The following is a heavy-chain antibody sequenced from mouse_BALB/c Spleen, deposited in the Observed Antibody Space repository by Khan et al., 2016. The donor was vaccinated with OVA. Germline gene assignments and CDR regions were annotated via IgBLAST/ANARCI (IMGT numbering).Heavy chain of an antibody. CDR2: INPSTGGT. CDR3: TRNYGYDYCDY. Sequence: QVQLQQPGAELVKPGASVKLSCKASGYTLTRYYMYWVKQRPGQGLEWIGGINPSTGGTNFNEKFKNKATLTVDKSSNTVYMQLSSLTSEDSAVYYCTRNYGYDYCDYWGQGTTLTVSS. J-gene: IGHJ2*01. D-gene: IGHD1-2*01. CDR1: GYTLTRYY. V-gene: IGHV1-53*01.